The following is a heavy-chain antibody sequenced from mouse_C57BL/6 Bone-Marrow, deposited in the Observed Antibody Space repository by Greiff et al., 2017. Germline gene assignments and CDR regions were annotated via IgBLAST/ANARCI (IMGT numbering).Heavy chain of an antibody. CDR3: ARRGVYYGSSYLMDY. J-gene: IGHJ4*01. Sequence: EVQLQQSGPELVKPGASVKISCKASGYTFTDYYMNWVKQSHGKSLEWIGDINPNNGGTSYNQKFKGKATLTVDTSSSTAYMELRILASEDSAVYYCARRGVYYGSSYLMDYWGHGTSVTVSS. D-gene: IGHD1-1*01. V-gene: IGHV1-26*01. CDR2: INPNNGGT. CDR1: GYTFTDYY.